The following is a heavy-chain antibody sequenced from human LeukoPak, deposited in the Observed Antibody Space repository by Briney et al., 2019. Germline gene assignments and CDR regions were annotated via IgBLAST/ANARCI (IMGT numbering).Heavy chain of an antibody. CDR1: GFTFSSYS. D-gene: IGHD4-17*01. V-gene: IGHV3-23*01. CDR2: ISGSGDTT. Sequence: GGSLRLSCTASGFTFSSYSMSWVRQGPGTGLEWVSAISGSGDTTFYADSVRGRFTISRDNSKKTLYLQVNSLRAEDTAVYYCARNQDYGVYNSVGAFDIWGQGTMVTVSS. J-gene: IGHJ3*02. CDR3: ARNQDYGVYNSVGAFDI.